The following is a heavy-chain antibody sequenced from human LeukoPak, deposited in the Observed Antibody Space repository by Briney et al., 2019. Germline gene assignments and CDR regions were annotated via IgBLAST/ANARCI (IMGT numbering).Heavy chain of an antibody. Sequence: GGSLRLSCAASGFTFSSYGMHWVRQAPGKGLDWVAFIRYDGRNKYYADSVKGRFTISRDNSKNTLYLQMNSLRAEDTAVYYCAKDRAACFDYWGQGTLVTVSS. D-gene: IGHD6-13*01. CDR3: AKDRAACFDY. CDR2: IRYDGRNK. V-gene: IGHV3-30*02. CDR1: GFTFSSYG. J-gene: IGHJ4*02.